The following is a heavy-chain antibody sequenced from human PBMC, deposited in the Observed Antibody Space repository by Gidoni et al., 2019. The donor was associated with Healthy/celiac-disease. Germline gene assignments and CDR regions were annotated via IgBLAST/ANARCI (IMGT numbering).Heavy chain of an antibody. J-gene: IGHJ4*02. Sequence: TASGFTFGDYAMSWVRQAPGKGLEWVGFIRSKAYGGTTEYAASVKGRFTISRDDTKSIAYLQMNSMKTEDTAVYYCTRALQITYYYDSSGYYQYYFDDWGQGTLVTVSS. CDR2: IRSKAYGGTT. CDR1: GFTFGDYA. D-gene: IGHD3-22*01. V-gene: IGHV3-49*04. CDR3: TRALQITYYYDSSGYYQYYFDD.